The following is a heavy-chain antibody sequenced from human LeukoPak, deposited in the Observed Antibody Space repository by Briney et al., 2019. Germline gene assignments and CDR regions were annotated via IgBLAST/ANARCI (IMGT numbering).Heavy chain of an antibody. V-gene: IGHV3-7*01. Sequence: RGSLRLSCAASGFTFSSYWMSWVRQAPGKGLEWEANIKQDGSEKYYVDSVKGRFTISRDNAKNSLYLQMNSLRAEDTAVYYCAIGDSLGELSSSFEYWGQGTLVTVSS. CDR1: GFTFSSYW. J-gene: IGHJ4*02. D-gene: IGHD3-16*02. CDR3: AIGDSLGELSSSFEY. CDR2: IKQDGSEK.